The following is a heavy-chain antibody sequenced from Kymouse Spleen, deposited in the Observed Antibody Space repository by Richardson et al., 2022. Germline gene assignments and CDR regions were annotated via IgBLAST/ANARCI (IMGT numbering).Heavy chain of an antibody. CDR3: ARRLAAAGLFDY. CDR1: GGSISSSSYY. CDR2: IYYSGST. J-gene: IGHJ4*02. D-gene: IGHD6-13*01. V-gene: IGHV4-39*01. Sequence: QLQLQESGPGLVKPSETLSLTCTVSGGSISSSSYYWGWIRQPPGKGLEWIGSIYYSGSTYYNPSLKSRVTISVDTSKNQFSLKLSSVTAADTAVYYCARRLAAAGLFDYWGQGTLVTVSS.